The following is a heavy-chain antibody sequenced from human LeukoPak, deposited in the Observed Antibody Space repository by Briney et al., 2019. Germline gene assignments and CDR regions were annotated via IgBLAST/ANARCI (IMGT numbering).Heavy chain of an antibody. CDR1: GFTFSSIA. CDR2: IRSNGDTT. J-gene: IGHJ4*02. CDR3: ARRIVNYDLRQYFDY. D-gene: IGHD3-22*01. V-gene: IGHV3-23*01. Sequence: GGSLRLSCAASGFTFSSIAMTWVRQAPGKGLEWVSTIRSNGDTTYNADSVKGRFTISRDNSKNTLYLQLNNLRVEDTAIYYCARRIVNYDLRQYFDYWGQGTLVTVSS.